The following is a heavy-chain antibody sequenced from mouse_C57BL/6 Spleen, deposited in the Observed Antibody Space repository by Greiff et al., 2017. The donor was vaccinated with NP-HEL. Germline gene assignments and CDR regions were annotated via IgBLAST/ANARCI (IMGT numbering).Heavy chain of an antibody. Sequence: LEESGAELVKPGASVKLSCKASGYTFTEYTIHWVKQRSGQGLEWIGWFYPGSGSIKYNEKVKDKATLTADKSSSTVYMELSRLTSEESAVYFCARHEDNPYYYALDYWGQGTTLTVSA. CDR2: FYPGSGSI. D-gene: IGHD1-1*01. V-gene: IGHV1-62-2*01. CDR1: GYTFTEYT. CDR3: ARHEDNPYYYALDY. J-gene: IGHJ2*01.